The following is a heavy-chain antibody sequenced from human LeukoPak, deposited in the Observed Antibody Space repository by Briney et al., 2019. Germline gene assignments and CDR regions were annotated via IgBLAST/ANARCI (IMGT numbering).Heavy chain of an antibody. J-gene: IGHJ4*02. CDR3: ARPGQGHFDS. CDR2: IYYSGRI. V-gene: IGHV4-39*01. CDR1: GGSISSSSYY. Sequence: SETLSLTCTVSGGSISSSSYYWGWIRQPPGKGLEWIGSIYYSGRIYSNPSLKSRVTISLDTSKNQFSLKLSSVTAADTAVYYCARPGQGHFDSWGPGTPVSVSS.